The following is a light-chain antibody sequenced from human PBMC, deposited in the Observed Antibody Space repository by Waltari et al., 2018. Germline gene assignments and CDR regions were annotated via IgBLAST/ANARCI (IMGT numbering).Light chain of an antibody. CDR2: AAS. CDR3: QQFHTFT. V-gene: IGKV1-9*01. Sequence: DIQLTQAPSFLSASVGDRVSIACRASQGITNYLAWYQQKPGKAPKLLIYAASTLQSGDPARFSGSGSGTDFTLTISSLQPEDFATYYCQQFHTFTFGPGTKVDIK. CDR1: QGITNY. J-gene: IGKJ3*01.